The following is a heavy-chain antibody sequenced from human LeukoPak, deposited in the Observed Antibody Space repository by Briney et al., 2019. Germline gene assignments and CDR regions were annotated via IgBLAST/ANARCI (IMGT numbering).Heavy chain of an antibody. Sequence: PSETLSLTCTVSGGSISSNNYYWGWIRQPPGEKLEWMGSFYYGGSTYDNPSLKSRVTISVDTSKNQFSLKLSSVTAADTAVYYCAREGSSSSRWYFDLWGRGTLVTVSS. D-gene: IGHD6-6*01. CDR3: AREGSSSSRWYFDL. CDR2: FYYGGST. V-gene: IGHV4-39*07. J-gene: IGHJ2*01. CDR1: GGSISSNNYY.